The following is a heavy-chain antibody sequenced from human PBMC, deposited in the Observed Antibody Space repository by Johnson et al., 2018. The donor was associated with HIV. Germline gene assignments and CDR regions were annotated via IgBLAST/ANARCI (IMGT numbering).Heavy chain of an antibody. CDR1: GFTVSSNY. D-gene: IGHD4-23*01. CDR2: IYSGGST. V-gene: IGHV3-66*01. CDR3: ARERPGYGGHDAFDI. Sequence: VQLVESGGGVVQPGGSLSLSCAASGFTVSSNYMSWVRQAPGTGLEWVSVIYSGGSTYYADSVKGRVSISRDNSKNTLYLQMNSLRAEDTAVYHCARERPGYGGHDAFDIWGQGTMVTVSS. J-gene: IGHJ3*02.